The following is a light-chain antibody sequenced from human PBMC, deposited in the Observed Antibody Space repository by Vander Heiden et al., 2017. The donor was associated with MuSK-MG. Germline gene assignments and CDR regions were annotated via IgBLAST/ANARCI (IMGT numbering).Light chain of an antibody. J-gene: IGKJ4*01. V-gene: IGKV1-33*01. CDR2: DAS. CDR1: QAISNY. CDR3: QQNYNLLLT. Sequence: DTPITRSPSSLSASVGDRVTITCQASQAISNYLNWYQQRPGIAPKLLIYDASNLETGVPSRFSGSGSGTDFTFTISSLQPEDIATYYCQQNYNLLLTFGGGTKVEIK.